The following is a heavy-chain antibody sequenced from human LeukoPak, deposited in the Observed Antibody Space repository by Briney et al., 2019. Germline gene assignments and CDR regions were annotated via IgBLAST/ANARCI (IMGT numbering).Heavy chain of an antibody. CDR1: GVTLSTYA. Sequence: GGSLRLSCAASGVTLSTYAMSWVRQAPGKGLEWVSFISTSGSYIFYADSVKGRFTFSRDNAKSSLYLQMNSLRVEDTAVYYCARDLENYNSGGYYLGYWGQGTLVTVSS. J-gene: IGHJ4*02. CDR2: ISTSGSYI. D-gene: IGHD3-22*01. V-gene: IGHV3-21*01. CDR3: ARDLENYNSGGYYLGY.